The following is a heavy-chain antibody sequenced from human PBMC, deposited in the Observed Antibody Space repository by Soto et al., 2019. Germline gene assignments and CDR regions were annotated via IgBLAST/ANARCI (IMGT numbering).Heavy chain of an antibody. J-gene: IGHJ4*02. CDR1: RFTVSSYA. CDR3: AKDMLPYSSSGWTHFDY. CDR2: ISGSGGST. Sequence: PGGSLRLSCAASRFTVSSYAMSLVRQAPGKGLEWVSAISGSGGSTYYADSVKGRFTISRDNSKNTLYLQMNSLRAEDTAVYYCAKDMLPYSSSGWTHFDYWGQGTLVTVSS. V-gene: IGHV3-23*01. D-gene: IGHD6-6*01.